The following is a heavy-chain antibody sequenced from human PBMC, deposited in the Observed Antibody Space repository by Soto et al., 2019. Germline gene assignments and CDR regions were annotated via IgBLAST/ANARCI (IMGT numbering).Heavy chain of an antibody. CDR3: ARIDTAVVTYYFDY. V-gene: IGHV1-18*04. J-gene: IGHJ4*02. Sequence: ASVKVSCKASGYTFTSYGISWVRQAPGQGLEWMGWISAYNGNTNYAQKLQGRVTMTTDTSTSTAYMELRSLRSDDTAVYYCARIDTAVVTYYFDYWGQGTLVTVSS. CDR2: ISAYNGNT. D-gene: IGHD5-18*01. CDR1: GYTFTSYG.